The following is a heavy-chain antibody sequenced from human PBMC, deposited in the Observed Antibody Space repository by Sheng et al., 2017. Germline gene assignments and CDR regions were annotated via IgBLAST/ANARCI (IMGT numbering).Heavy chain of an antibody. CDR3: ARAGYSSSWVSTLYYFDY. CDR1: GYTFTSYG. D-gene: IGHD6-13*01. J-gene: IGHJ4*02. V-gene: IGHV1-18*01. CDR2: ISAYNGNT. Sequence: QVQLVQSGAEVKKPGASVKVSCKASGYTFTSYGISWVRQAPGQGLEWMGWISAYNGNTNYAQKLQGRVTMTTDTSRAQPTMELRSLRSDDTAVYYCARAGYSSSWVSTLYYFDYWGQGTLVTVSS.